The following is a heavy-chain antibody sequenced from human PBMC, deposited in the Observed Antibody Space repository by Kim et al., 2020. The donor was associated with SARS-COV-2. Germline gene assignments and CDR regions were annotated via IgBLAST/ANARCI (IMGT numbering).Heavy chain of an antibody. Sequence: SVKVSCKASGGTFSSYAISWVRQAPGQGLEWMGRIIPILGIANYAQKFQGRVTITADKSTSTAYMELSSLRSEDTAVYYCARDRNVVAAPGPFDYWGQGTLVTVSS. J-gene: IGHJ4*02. V-gene: IGHV1-69*04. CDR3: ARDRNVVAAPGPFDY. D-gene: IGHD2-15*01. CDR2: IIPILGIA. CDR1: GGTFSSYA.